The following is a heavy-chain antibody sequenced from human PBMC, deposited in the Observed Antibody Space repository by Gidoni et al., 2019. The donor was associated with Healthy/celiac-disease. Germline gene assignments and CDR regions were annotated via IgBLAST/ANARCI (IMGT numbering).Heavy chain of an antibody. CDR2: ISYDGSNK. J-gene: IGHJ4*02. V-gene: IGHV3-30*04. CDR3: ARVLEDSKVVVTHRTFDY. CDR1: GFTFSSYA. Sequence: QVQLVESGGGVVQPGRSLRLSCAASGFTFSSYAMHWVRQAPGKGLEWVAVISYDGSNKYYADSVKGRFTISRDNSKNTLYLQMNSLRAEDTAVYYCARVLEDSKVVVTHRTFDYWGQGTLVTVSS. D-gene: IGHD3-22*01.